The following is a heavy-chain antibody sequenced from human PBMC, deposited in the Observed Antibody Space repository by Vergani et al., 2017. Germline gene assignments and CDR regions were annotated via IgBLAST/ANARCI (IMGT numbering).Heavy chain of an antibody. J-gene: IGHJ4*02. CDR1: GDSVSSNSAA. D-gene: IGHD2-2*01. CDR3: ARAGSSSCCHLDY. V-gene: IGHV6-1*01. Sequence: QVHLQQSGPGLVKPSQTLSLTCAISGDSVSSNSAAWNWIRQSPSRGLEWLGRTYYRSKWSHEYEVSVRSRIVINADTSKNQFSLQVNSVTPEDTAVYYCARAGSSSCCHLDYWGQGTLVTVSS. CDR2: TYYRSKWSH.